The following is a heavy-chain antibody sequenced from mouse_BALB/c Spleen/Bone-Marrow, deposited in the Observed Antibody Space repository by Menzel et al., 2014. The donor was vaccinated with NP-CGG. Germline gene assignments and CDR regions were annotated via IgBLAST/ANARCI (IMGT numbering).Heavy chain of an antibody. CDR2: ISGGGSYT. V-gene: IGHV5-9-4*01. CDR1: GFTFSSYA. J-gene: IGHJ1*01. Sequence: EVKLMESGGGLVKPGGSLKLSCAASGFTFSSYALSWVRQSPERRLEWVAEISGGGSYTYYPDTVTGRFTISRDNAKNTLYLEMRSLRSEDTAMYYCARVIGTRCFGVWGAGTTVTVSS. D-gene: IGHD4-1*01. CDR3: ARVIGTRCFGV.